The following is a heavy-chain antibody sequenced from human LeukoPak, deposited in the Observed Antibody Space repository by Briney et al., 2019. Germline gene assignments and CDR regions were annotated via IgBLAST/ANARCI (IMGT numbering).Heavy chain of an antibody. CDR2: IIPIFGTA. CDR3: ARDYTAMVTSRIEPPRD. J-gene: IGHJ4*02. CDR1: GGTFSSYA. V-gene: IGHV1-69*05. D-gene: IGHD5-18*01. Sequence: GASVKVSCKASGGTFSSYAISWVRQAPGQGLEWTGRIIPIFGTANYAQKFQGRITITTDESTSTAYMELSSLRSEDTAVYYCARDYTAMVTSRIEPPRDWGQGTLVTVSS.